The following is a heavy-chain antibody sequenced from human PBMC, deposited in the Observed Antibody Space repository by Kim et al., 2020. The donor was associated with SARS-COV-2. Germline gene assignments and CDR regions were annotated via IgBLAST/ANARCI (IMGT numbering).Heavy chain of an antibody. J-gene: IGHJ4*02. V-gene: IGHV5-10-1*01. D-gene: IGHD4-17*01. CDR3: ARLRFDYGDSIDY. CDR1: GYSFTSYW. Sequence: GESLKISCKGSGYSFTSYWITWVRQMPGKGLEWMGRIDPSDSYTNYNPSFQGHGTISADKSISTAYLQWSSLKASDTAIYFCARLRFDYGDSIDYWGQGTLITVSS. CDR2: IDPSDSYT.